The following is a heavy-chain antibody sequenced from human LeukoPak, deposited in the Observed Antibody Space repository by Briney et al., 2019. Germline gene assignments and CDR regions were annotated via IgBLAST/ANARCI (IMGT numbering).Heavy chain of an antibody. CDR2: FDPEDGET. V-gene: IGHV1-24*01. Sequence: GASVKVSCKVSGYTLTELSMHWVRQAPGKGLEWMGGFDPEDGETIYAQKFQGRVTMTEDTSTDTAYMELSSLRSEDTAVYYCATFGIVPAGTNWFDPWGQGTLVTVSS. D-gene: IGHD2-2*01. CDR1: GYTLTELS. CDR3: ATFGIVPAGTNWFDP. J-gene: IGHJ5*02.